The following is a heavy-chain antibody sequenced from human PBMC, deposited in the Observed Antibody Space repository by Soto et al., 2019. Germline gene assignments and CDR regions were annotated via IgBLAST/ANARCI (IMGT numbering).Heavy chain of an antibody. V-gene: IGHV1-69*02. Sequence: QVQLVQSGAEVKKPGSSVKVSCTASEGTFNSYTISWVRQAPGQGLEWMGRVVPILGMANFARKFQGRVMLTPDKSTSTDYMVRSSLQSDDTAVYYWATNYGSGSTHFDYWGEGTLVTVSS. CDR1: EGTFNSYT. CDR2: VVPILGMA. D-gene: IGHD3-10*01. CDR3: ATNYGSGSTHFDY. J-gene: IGHJ4*02.